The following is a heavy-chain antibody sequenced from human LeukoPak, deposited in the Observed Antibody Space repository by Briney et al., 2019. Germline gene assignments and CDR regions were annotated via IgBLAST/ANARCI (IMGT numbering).Heavy chain of an antibody. Sequence: PGGSLRLSCAASGFTFGDYYMSWIRQAPGKGLEWVSYISSSSSYTNYADSVKGRFTISRDNAKNSLYLQMNSLRAEDTAVYYCARRVDSSDAFDIWGQGTMVTVSS. CDR2: ISSSSSYT. V-gene: IGHV3-11*03. CDR3: ARRVDSSDAFDI. J-gene: IGHJ3*02. D-gene: IGHD3-22*01. CDR1: GFTFGDYY.